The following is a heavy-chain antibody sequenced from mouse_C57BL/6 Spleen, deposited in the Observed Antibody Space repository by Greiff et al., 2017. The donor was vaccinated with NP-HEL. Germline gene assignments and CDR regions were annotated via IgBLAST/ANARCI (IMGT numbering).Heavy chain of an antibody. J-gene: IGHJ2*01. D-gene: IGHD2-1*01. Sequence: EVKLLESGPGLVKPSQSLSLTCSVTGYSITSGYYWNWLRQFPGNKLEWMGYISYDGSNNYNPSLKNRISITRDTSKNQFFLKLNSVTTEDTATYYCARDHLLSYYFDYWGQGTTLTVSS. V-gene: IGHV3-6*01. CDR3: ARDHLLSYYFDY. CDR1: GYSITSGYY. CDR2: ISYDGSN.